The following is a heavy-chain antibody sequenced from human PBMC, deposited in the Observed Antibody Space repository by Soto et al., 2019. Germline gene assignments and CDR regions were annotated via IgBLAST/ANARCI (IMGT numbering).Heavy chain of an antibody. D-gene: IGHD3-10*01. CDR1: GFTFDDYA. CDR2: ISWTGAAT. CDR3: ASLPLYGSGFDC. Sequence: EAQLVESGGGLVQPGRSLRLSCVASGFTFDDYAIHWVRQAPGKGLEWVSGISWTGAATGYADSVKGRFTISRDNAKNSLYLQMSSLRAEDTAIYYCASLPLYGSGFDCWGQGTLVTVSS. V-gene: IGHV3-9*01. J-gene: IGHJ4*02.